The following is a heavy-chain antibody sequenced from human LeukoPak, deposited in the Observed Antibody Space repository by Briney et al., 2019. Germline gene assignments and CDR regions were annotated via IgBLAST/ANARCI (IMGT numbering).Heavy chain of an antibody. J-gene: IGHJ4*02. CDR1: GFTFSSYA. Sequence: GRSLRLSCAASGFTFSSYAMHWVRQAPGKGLEWVAVISYDGSNKYYADSVKGRFTISRDNSKNTLYLQMNSLRAEDTAVYYCARVGYYDSSGYFDYWGQGTLVTVSS. D-gene: IGHD3-22*01. V-gene: IGHV3-30-3*01. CDR3: ARVGYYDSSGYFDY. CDR2: ISYDGSNK.